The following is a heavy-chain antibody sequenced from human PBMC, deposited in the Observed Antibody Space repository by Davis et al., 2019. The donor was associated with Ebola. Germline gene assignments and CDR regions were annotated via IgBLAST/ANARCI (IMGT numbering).Heavy chain of an antibody. CDR2: ISTDSNYM. J-gene: IGHJ6*02. D-gene: IGHD6-19*01. CDR1: GFTFSRYS. V-gene: IGHV3-21*01. CDR3: ARGGWGFHLDV. Sequence: GGSLRLSCAVSGFTFSRYSMKWVRQAPGKGLEWVSSISTDSNYMHYADSLKGRLTVSRDNAQNSLYLQMNSLRVEDTAVYFCARGGWGFHLDVWGQGTTVTVSS.